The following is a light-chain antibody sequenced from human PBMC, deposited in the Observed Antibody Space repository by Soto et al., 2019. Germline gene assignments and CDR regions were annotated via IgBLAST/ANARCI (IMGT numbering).Light chain of an antibody. J-gene: IGKJ5*01. CDR1: QSISSY. Sequence: IQMTQSPSSLSASVGDRVTITCRATQSISSYLNWYQKNPGKAHKLLIYAAYSLQSGVPSRFSGSGSGTDFTLTISSLQPEDFATYYCQQSYSTPPITFGQGTRLEI. CDR3: QQSYSTPPIT. V-gene: IGKV1-39*01. CDR2: AAY.